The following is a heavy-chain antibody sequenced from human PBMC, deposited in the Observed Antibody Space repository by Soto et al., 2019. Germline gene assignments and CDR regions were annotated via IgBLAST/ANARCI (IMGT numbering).Heavy chain of an antibody. CDR1: GYTFTSYD. CDR3: ARTPSLRYNWNYGQWGDV. J-gene: IGHJ6*02. D-gene: IGHD1-7*01. Sequence: QVQLVQSGAEVKKPGASVKVSCKASGYTFTSYDINWVRQATGQGLEWMGWMNPNSGNRGYAQKFQGRVTMTRNTSISTAYMELSSLRSEDTAVHYCARTPSLRYNWNYGQWGDVWGQGTTVTVSS. CDR2: MNPNSGNR. V-gene: IGHV1-8*01.